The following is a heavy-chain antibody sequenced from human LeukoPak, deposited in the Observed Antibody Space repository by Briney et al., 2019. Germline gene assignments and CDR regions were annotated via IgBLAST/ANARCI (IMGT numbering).Heavy chain of an antibody. V-gene: IGHV1-8*01. Sequence: ASVKVSCKASGYTFTSYDINWVRQATGQGLEWMGWMNPNSGNTGYAQKFQGRVTMTRNTSISTAYMELSSLRSEDTAVSYCASSSSWGDAFDIWGQGTMVTVSS. CDR2: MNPNSGNT. CDR3: ASSSSWGDAFDI. J-gene: IGHJ3*02. D-gene: IGHD6-13*01. CDR1: GYTFTSYD.